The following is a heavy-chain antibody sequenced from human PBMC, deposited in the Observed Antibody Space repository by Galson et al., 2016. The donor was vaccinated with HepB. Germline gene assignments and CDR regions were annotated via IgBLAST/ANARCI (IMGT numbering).Heavy chain of an antibody. V-gene: IGHV3-23*01. Sequence: SLRLSCAASGFTFSSYAMSWVRQAPGKGLEWVAAFSGSGGSTYYEDPVKGRFAISRDKSKNTLYLQMNSLRAEDTATYYCAKDMGTYRPYYFDCWGQGTLVTVSS. J-gene: IGHJ4*02. CDR2: FSGSGGST. D-gene: IGHD3-16*02. CDR3: AKDMGTYRPYYFDC. CDR1: GFTFSSYA.